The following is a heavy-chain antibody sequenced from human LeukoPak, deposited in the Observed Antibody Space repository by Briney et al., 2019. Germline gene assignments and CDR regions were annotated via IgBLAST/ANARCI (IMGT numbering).Heavy chain of an antibody. V-gene: IGHV3-11*05. CDR3: ARVRQSGSPLDY. Sequence: KPGGSLSLSCAASGFTFSDYYMIWIHQAPGKGLEWVSYISKSGGDTKYADSVKGRFTISRDNAKNSLYLQMNSLRADDTAVYYCARVRQSGSPLDYWGQGTLVTVSS. CDR1: GFTFSDYY. J-gene: IGHJ4*02. D-gene: IGHD1-26*01. CDR2: ISKSGGDT.